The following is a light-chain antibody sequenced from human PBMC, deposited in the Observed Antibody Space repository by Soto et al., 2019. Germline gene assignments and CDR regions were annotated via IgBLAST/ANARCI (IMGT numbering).Light chain of an antibody. Sequence: EIVMTQSPATLSVSPGERTTLSCRASQSVSRILAWYQQKPGQAPRLLIYGASTRATGIPVRFSGSGSGTEFTLTISSLQSEDFAVYYCQQYDKWPPTFGQGTRWIS. CDR3: QQYDKWPPT. V-gene: IGKV3-15*01. CDR1: QSVSRI. CDR2: GAS. J-gene: IGKJ1*01.